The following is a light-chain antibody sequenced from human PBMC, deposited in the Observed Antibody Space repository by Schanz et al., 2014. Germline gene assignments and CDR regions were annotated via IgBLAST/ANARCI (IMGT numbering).Light chain of an antibody. CDR3: QQYNNWPPVT. V-gene: IGKV3-15*01. CDR2: DAS. CDR1: QSVSSN. J-gene: IGKJ2*01. Sequence: EIVMTQSPATLSVSPGERATLSCRASQSVSSNLAWYQQKPGQAPRLLIHDASTRATGIPARFSGSGSGTEFTLTISSLQSEDFAVYYCQQYNNWPPVTFGQGTKLEIK.